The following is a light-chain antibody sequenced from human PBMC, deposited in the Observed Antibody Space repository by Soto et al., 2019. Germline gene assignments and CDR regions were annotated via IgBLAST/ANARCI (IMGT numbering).Light chain of an antibody. CDR2: GAS. CDR1: QSITSNY. CDR3: QQYGGSPHT. J-gene: IGKJ2*01. Sequence: EIVLTQSPGTLSLSPGERATLSCRASQSITSNYLAWYQHKPGQAPRLLIYGASSRATGIPDTFSGSGSGTDFTLTISRLEPEDFAVYYCQQYGGSPHTFGQGTKLEIK. V-gene: IGKV3-20*01.